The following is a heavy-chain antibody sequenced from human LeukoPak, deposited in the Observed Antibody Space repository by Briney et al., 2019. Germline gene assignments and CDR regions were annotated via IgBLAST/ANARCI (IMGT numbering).Heavy chain of an antibody. CDR2: IYYSGNT. CDR1: GDSISSGGYY. J-gene: IGHJ4*02. D-gene: IGHD3-22*01. V-gene: IGHV4-31*03. CDR3: AKYDYYDSSGYFYAGD. Sequence: SRTLSLTCTVSGDSISSGGYYWSWIRQRPGEGLEWIGYIYYSGNTYYTPSLKSRVTISLDTSKNQFSLKLSFVTAADTAVYYCAKYDYYDSSGYFYAGDWGQGTLVTVSS.